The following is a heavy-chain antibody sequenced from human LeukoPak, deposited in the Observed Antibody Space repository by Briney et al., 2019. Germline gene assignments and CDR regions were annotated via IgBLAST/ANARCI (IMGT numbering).Heavy chain of an antibody. V-gene: IGHV3-48*04. J-gene: IGHJ3*02. CDR2: ISSSSSTI. Sequence: GGSLSLSCAASGFTFSSYSMNWVRQAPGKGLEGVSYISSSSSTIYYADSVKGRFTISRDNAKNSLYLQMNSLRAEDTAVYYCARTLYDILTGYYTDAFDIWGQGTMVTVSS. CDR3: ARTLYDILTGYYTDAFDI. CDR1: GFTFSSYS. D-gene: IGHD3-9*01.